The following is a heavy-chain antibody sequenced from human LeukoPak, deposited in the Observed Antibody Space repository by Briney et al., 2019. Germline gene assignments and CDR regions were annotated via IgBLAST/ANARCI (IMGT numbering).Heavy chain of an antibody. CDR2: INPSGGST. J-gene: IGHJ6*02. CDR1: GGTFTSYY. D-gene: IGHD5-12*01. V-gene: IGHV1-46*01. CDR3: ARDGLTGGFPYYYGMDV. Sequence: ASVKVSCKASGGTFTSYYMHWLRQAPGQGLEWMGIINPSGGSTSYAQKFQGRVTMTRDTSTSTVYMELSSLRSEDTAVYYCARDGLTGGFPYYYGMDVWGQGTTVTVSS.